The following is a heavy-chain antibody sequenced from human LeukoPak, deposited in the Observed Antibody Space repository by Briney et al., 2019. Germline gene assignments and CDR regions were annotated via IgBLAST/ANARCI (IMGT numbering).Heavy chain of an antibody. V-gene: IGHV3-53*01. CDR2: LYSGGNT. Sequence: RGSLRLSCAASGFSVSTDYMTWVRQAPGKGLEWVSTLYSGGNTYYADSVKGRFTISRDNSKNTLYLEMSSLRAEDTAVYSCARGWGSFENWGQGTLVAVSS. J-gene: IGHJ4*02. CDR3: ARGWGSFEN. D-gene: IGHD7-27*01. CDR1: GFSVSTDY.